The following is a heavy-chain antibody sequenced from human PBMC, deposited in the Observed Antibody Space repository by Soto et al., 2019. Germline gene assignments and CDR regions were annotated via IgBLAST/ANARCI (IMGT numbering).Heavy chain of an antibody. V-gene: IGHV3-30-3*01. CDR2: ISYDGSNK. Sequence: GGSLRLSCAASGFTFSSYAMHWVRQAPGKGLEWVAVISYDGSNKYYADSVKGRFTISRDNSKNTLYLQMNSLRAEDTAVYYCARGVYGDSPTPYYFDYLGQGTLVTVSS. J-gene: IGHJ4*02. CDR3: ARGVYGDSPTPYYFDY. D-gene: IGHD4-17*01. CDR1: GFTFSSYA.